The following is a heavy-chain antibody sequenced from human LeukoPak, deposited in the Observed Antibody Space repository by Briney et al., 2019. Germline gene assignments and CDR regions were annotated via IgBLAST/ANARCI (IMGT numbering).Heavy chain of an antibody. CDR3: ARGSKTSGGDYGRYYYGMDV. V-gene: IGHV1-8*02. J-gene: IGHJ6*02. D-gene: IGHD2-21*02. CDR2: MNPNSGNT. CDR1: GYTFTSYD. Sequence: GASVKVSCKASGYTFTSYDINWVRQATGQGLEWMGWMNPNSGNTGYAQKFQGRVTMTRNTSISTAYMELSSPRSEDTAVYYCARGSKTSGGDYGRYYYGMDVWGQGTTVTVSS.